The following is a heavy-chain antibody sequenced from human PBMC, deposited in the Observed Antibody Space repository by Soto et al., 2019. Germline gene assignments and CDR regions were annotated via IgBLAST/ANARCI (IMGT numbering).Heavy chain of an antibody. CDR2: ISSSGSTI. J-gene: IGHJ4*02. D-gene: IGHD2-21*02. CDR1: GFTFSDYY. V-gene: IGHV3-11*01. CDR3: ASLLLLAYCGGDCSDVDY. Sequence: QVQLVESGGGLVKPGGSLRLSCAASGFTFSDYYMSWIRQAPGKGLEWVSHISSSGSTIYYADSVKGRFTISRDNAKNSLYLQMNSLRAEDTAVYYCASLLLLAYCGGDCSDVDYWGQGTLVTVSS.